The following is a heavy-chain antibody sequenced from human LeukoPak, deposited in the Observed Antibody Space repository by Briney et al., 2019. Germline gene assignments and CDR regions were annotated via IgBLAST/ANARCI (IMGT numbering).Heavy chain of an antibody. CDR2: IYYSGST. CDR3: ASHYYGSGSYYTSFDY. Sequence: PSETLSLTCTVSGGSISSGDYYWSWIRQPPGKGLEWIGCIYYSGSTYYNPSLKSRVTISVDTSKNQFSLKLSSVTAADTAVYYCASHYYGSGSYYTSFDYWGQGTLVTVSS. CDR1: GGSISSGDYY. J-gene: IGHJ4*02. V-gene: IGHV4-30-4*01. D-gene: IGHD3-10*01.